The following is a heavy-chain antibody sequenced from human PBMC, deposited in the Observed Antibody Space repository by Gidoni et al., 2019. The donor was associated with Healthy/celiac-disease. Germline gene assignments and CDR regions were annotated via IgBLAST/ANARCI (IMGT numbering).Heavy chain of an antibody. CDR1: GLTVSSNY. V-gene: IGHV3-53*01. CDR3: AKAVAGTPAYFDY. J-gene: IGHJ4*02. Sequence: EVQLVESGGGLIQPGGSLRLSCAASGLTVSSNYMSWVRPAPGKGLEWVSVIYSGGSTSYADSVKGRFTISRDNSKNTLYLQMNSLRAEDTAVYYCAKAVAGTPAYFDYWGQGTLVTVSS. D-gene: IGHD6-19*01. CDR2: IYSGGST.